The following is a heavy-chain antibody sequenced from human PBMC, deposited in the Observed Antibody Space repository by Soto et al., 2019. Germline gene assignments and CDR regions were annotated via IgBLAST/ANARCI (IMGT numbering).Heavy chain of an antibody. CDR2: INAGNGNT. D-gene: IGHD2-2*01. J-gene: IGHJ5*02. CDR3: PREGPFVVVPSAISWFDP. Sequence: QVQLVQSGAEVKKPGASVKVSCKASGYTFTSYAMHWVRQAPGQRLEWMGWINAGNGNTKYSQKFQGRVTITRDTSASTSYMELSSLRSEDTAVYYCPREGPFVVVPSAISWFDPWGQGTLVTVSS. V-gene: IGHV1-3*01. CDR1: GYTFTSYA.